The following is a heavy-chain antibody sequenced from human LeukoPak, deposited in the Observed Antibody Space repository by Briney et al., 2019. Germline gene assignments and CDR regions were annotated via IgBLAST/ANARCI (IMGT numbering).Heavy chain of an antibody. CDR2: ISGSGGST. J-gene: IGHJ4*02. CDR1: GFTFRSFW. V-gene: IGHV3-23*01. D-gene: IGHD1-26*01. Sequence: GGSLRLSCAASGFTFRSFWMSWVRQAPGKGLEWVSAISGSGGSTYYADSVKGRFTISRDNSKNTLYLQMNSLRAEDTAVYYCTRLSTWELPPFDYWGQGTLVTVSS. CDR3: TRLSTWELPPFDY.